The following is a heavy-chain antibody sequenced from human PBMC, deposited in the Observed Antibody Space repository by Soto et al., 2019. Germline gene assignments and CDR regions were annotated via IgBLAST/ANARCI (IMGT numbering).Heavy chain of an antibody. J-gene: IGHJ6*02. CDR3: ARDLNRGLRFLEWFDGMDV. Sequence: QVQLVESGGGVVQPGRSLRLSCAASGFTFSSYAMHWVRQAPGKGLEWVAVISYDGSNKYYADSVKGRFTISRDNSKNTLYLQMNSLRAEDTAVYYCARDLNRGLRFLEWFDGMDVWCQGTTVTVSS. V-gene: IGHV3-30-3*01. CDR2: ISYDGSNK. CDR1: GFTFSSYA. D-gene: IGHD3-3*01.